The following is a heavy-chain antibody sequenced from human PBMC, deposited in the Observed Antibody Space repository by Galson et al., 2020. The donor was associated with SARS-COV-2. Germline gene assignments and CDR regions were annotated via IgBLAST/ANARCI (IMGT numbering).Heavy chain of an antibody. CDR1: EFTFSNYW. Sequence: GESLKIYCAASEFTFSNYWMHWVRQVPGTGLVCVSRINSDGSSTTYADSVKGRFTLSRDNAKNTLYLQMNSLRAEDTAVYYCAREYVEEVQQLTGYYYYYYGMDVWGQGTTVTVSS. D-gene: IGHD6-13*01. CDR2: INSDGSST. V-gene: IGHV3-74*01. CDR3: AREYVEEVQQLTGYYYYYYGMDV. J-gene: IGHJ6*02.